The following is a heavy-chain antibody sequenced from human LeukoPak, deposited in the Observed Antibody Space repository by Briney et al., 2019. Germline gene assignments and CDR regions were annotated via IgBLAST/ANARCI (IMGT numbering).Heavy chain of an antibody. D-gene: IGHD1-26*01. CDR3: AGLADSVGATMYTFNV. Sequence: SQTLSLTCTVSGGSISSGTYYWSWIRQPAGKELEWIGRIYRRGSTNYNPSLKSRVTISLDTSKNHFSLKLSSVTAADTAVYYCAGLADSVGATMYTFNVWGQGTMVTVSS. CDR2: IYRRGST. J-gene: IGHJ3*01. CDR1: GGSISSGTYY. V-gene: IGHV4-61*02.